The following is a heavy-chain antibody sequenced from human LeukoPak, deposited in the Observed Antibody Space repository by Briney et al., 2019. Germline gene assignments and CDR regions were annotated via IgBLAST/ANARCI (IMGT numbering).Heavy chain of an antibody. Sequence: PGGSLRLSCAASGFTFSSYAMSWVRQAPGKGLEWVSVISGSGGSTDYTDPVKGRFIISRDNSKNTLYLQMNSLRAEDTAVYYCAKRGILTGYSSFDYWGQGTLVTVSS. V-gene: IGHV3-23*01. J-gene: IGHJ4*02. CDR3: AKRGILTGYSSFDY. D-gene: IGHD3-9*01. CDR2: ISGSGGST. CDR1: GFTFSSYA.